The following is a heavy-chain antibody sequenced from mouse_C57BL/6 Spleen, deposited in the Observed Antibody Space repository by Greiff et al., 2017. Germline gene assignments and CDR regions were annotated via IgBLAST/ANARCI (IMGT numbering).Heavy chain of an antibody. V-gene: IGHV1-26*01. CDR3: ARRIYYYGSLFDY. CDR1: GYTFTDYY. Sequence: VQLKQSGPELVKPGASVKISCKASGYTFTDYYMNWVKQSHGKSLEWIGDINPNNGGTSYNQKFKGKATLTVDKSSSTAYMELRSLTSEDSAVYYCARRIYYYGSLFDYWGQGTTLTVSS. CDR2: INPNNGGT. J-gene: IGHJ2*01. D-gene: IGHD1-1*01.